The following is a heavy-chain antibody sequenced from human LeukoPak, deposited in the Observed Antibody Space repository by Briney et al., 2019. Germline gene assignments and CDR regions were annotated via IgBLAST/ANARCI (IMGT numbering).Heavy chain of an antibody. CDR1: GGSFSGYY. D-gene: IGHD2-21*02. J-gene: IGHJ4*02. CDR3: ARGNRPDIVVVTDHFDY. CDR2: INHSGST. V-gene: IGHV4-34*01. Sequence: SETLSLTCAVYGGSFSGYYWSWIRRPPGKGLEWIGEINHSGSTNYNPSLKSRVTISVDTSKNQFSLKLSSVTAADTAVYYCARGNRPDIVVVTDHFDYWGQGTLVTVSS.